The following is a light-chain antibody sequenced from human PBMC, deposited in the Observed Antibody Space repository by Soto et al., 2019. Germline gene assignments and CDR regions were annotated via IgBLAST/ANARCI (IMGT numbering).Light chain of an antibody. V-gene: IGKV3D-20*01. J-gene: IGKJ1*01. CDR3: HHYGSSSR. Sequence: EIVLTQSPATLSLSPGERATLSCGASQSVSNNYLAWYQQKPGLAPRLLIYDASSRVTGIPDRFSGSGSGTDFTLTINRLEPEDFAVYYCHHYGSSSRFGQGTKVEIK. CDR1: QSVSNNY. CDR2: DAS.